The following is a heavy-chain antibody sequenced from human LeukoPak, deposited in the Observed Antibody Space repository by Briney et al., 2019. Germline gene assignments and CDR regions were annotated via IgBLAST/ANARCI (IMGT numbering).Heavy chain of an antibody. J-gene: IGHJ4*02. CDR1: GDSVSGVY. CDR2: IYYSGST. Sequence: SETLSLTCTVSGDSVSGVYWSWIRQPPGKGLEWIGYIYYSGSTNYNPSLKSRVTISVDTSKNQFSLKLSSVTAADTAVYYCARAPRSALYYDSSGSFDYWGQGTLVTVSS. D-gene: IGHD3-22*01. CDR3: ARAPRSALYYDSSGSFDY. V-gene: IGHV4-59*02.